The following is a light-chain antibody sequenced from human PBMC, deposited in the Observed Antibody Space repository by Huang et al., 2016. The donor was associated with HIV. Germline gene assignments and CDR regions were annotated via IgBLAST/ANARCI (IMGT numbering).Light chain of an antibody. CDR1: RSISSN. CDR2: GAS. V-gene: IGKV3-15*01. J-gene: IGKJ2*03. CDR3: QKYNNWPRS. Sequence: EIVMTQSPATLSVSPGERVPLSCRASRSISSNLAWYQQKPGQAPRRLIDGASTRVTGIPARFSGSGSGTEFTLTISSLQSEDFAVYYCQKYNNWPRSFGPGTKLEIK.